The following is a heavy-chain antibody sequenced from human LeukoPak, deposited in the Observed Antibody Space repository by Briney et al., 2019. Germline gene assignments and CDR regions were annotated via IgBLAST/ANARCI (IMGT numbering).Heavy chain of an antibody. CDR3: ARAGYSSGWWSYFDY. D-gene: IGHD6-19*01. CDR1: GGSFSGCY. J-gene: IGHJ4*02. CDR2: INHSGST. V-gene: IGHV4-34*01. Sequence: PSETLSLTCAVYGGSFSGCYWSWIRQPPGKGLEWIGEINHSGSTNYNPSLKSRVTISVDTSKNQFSLKLSSVTAADTAVYYCARAGYSSGWWSYFDYWGQGTLVTVSS.